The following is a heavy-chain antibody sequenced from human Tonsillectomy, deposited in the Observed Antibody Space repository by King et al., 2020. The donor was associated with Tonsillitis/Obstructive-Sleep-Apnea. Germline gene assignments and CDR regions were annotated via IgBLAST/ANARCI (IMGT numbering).Heavy chain of an antibody. V-gene: IGHV3-64*01. CDR3: ARDPDNYYFSLYYMDV. D-gene: IGHD3-3*01. J-gene: IGHJ6*03. CDR2: ISSNGGST. CDR1: GFTFSSYA. Sequence: VQLVESGGGLVQPGGSLRLSCAASGFTFSSYAMHWVRQAPGEGLEYVSAISSNGGSTYYANSVKGRFTISRDNSKNTLYLQMGSLRAEDMAVYYCARDPDNYYFSLYYMDVWGKGTPVTVSS.